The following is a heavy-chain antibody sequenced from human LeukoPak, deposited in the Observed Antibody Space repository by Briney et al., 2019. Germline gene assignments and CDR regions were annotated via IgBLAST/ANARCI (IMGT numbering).Heavy chain of an antibody. CDR2: IIPILGIA. CDR3: AGQVVPAAAPYYYYGMDV. D-gene: IGHD2-2*01. J-gene: IGHJ6*02. CDR1: GGTFSSYA. Sequence: GASVTVSCRASGGTFSSYAISWVRQAPGQGREGMGRIIPILGIANYAQKFQGRVTITADKSTSTAYMELSSLRSEDTAVYYCAGQVVPAAAPYYYYGMDVWGQGTTVTVSS. V-gene: IGHV1-69*04.